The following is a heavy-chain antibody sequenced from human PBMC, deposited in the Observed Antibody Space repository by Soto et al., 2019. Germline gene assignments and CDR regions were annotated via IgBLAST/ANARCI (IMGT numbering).Heavy chain of an antibody. V-gene: IGHV3-23*01. CDR1: GFTFSSYS. CDR2: ISGSGGST. Sequence: GGSLRLSCAASGFTFSSYSMSWVRQAPGKGLEWVSAISGSGGSTYYADSVKGRFTISRDNSKNTLYLQMNSLRAEDTAVYYCAKVPPPPYDFWSGYVYYFDYWGQGTLVTVSS. CDR3: AKVPPPPYDFWSGYVYYFDY. J-gene: IGHJ4*02. D-gene: IGHD3-3*01.